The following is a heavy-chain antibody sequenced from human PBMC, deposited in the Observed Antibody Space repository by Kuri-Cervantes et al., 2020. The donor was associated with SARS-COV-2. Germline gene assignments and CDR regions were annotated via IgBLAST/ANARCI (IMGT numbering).Heavy chain of an antibody. CDR1: GYSISSGYY. J-gene: IGHJ4*02. D-gene: IGHD3-3*01. Sequence: GSLRLSCAVSGYSISSGYYWGWIRQPPGKGLEWIGSIYHSGSTYYNPSLKSRVTISVDTSKNQFSLKLSSVTAADTAVYYCARDIHDYDFWSISLWGQGTLVTVSS. CDR2: IYHSGST. CDR3: ARDIHDYDFWSISL. V-gene: IGHV4-38-2*02.